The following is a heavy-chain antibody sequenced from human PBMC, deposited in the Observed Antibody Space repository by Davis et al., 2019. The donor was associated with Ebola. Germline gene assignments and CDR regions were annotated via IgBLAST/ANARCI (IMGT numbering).Heavy chain of an antibody. Sequence: GESLKISCAASGFTFSSYGMHWVRQAPGKGLEWVAVISYDGSNKYYADSVKGRFTISRDNSKNTLYLQMNSLRAEDTAVYYCAKDRFRMGAPFDYWGQGTLVTVSS. CDR1: GFTFSSYG. D-gene: IGHD3-16*01. CDR3: AKDRFRMGAPFDY. J-gene: IGHJ4*02. CDR2: ISYDGSNK. V-gene: IGHV3-30*18.